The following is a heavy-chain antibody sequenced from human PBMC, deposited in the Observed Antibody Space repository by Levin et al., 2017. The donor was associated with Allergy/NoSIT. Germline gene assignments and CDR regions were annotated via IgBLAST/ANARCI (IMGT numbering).Heavy chain of an antibody. CDR2: INYRGVT. Sequence: SQTLSLTCSVSGGSVSSGTYYWSWIRRPPGKGLEWIGYINYRGVTKYNPSLKSRVTISADTSKNEFSLKVTSVTAADTAVYYCARNRIIVSGGNDYYYGMDVWGQGTTVTVSS. D-gene: IGHD5/OR15-5a*01. V-gene: IGHV4-61*01. CDR1: GGSVSSGTYY. J-gene: IGHJ6*02. CDR3: ARNRIIVSGGNDYYYGMDV.